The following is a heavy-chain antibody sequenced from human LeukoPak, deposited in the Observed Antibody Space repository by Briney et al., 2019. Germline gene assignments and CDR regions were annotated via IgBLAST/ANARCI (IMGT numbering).Heavy chain of an antibody. CDR1: GYTFTSYG. CDR2: ISAYNGNT. J-gene: IGHJ4*02. D-gene: IGHD3-22*01. V-gene: IGHV1-18*01. Sequence: ASVKVSCKASGYTFTSYGISWVRQAPGQGLEWMGWISAYNGNTNYAQKLQGRVTMTTDTSTSTAYMELRSLRSDDTAVYYCARDSGDYYDSSGNFDYWGQGTLVTVFS. CDR3: ARDSGDYYDSSGNFDY.